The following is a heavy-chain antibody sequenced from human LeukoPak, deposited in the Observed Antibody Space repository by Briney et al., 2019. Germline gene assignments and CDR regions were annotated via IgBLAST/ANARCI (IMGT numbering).Heavy chain of an antibody. CDR2: ISDDGSRK. Sequence: PGGSLRLSCAASGFTFSFSGMYWVRQAPGKGLEWLAFISDDGSRKYFADSVKGRFTISRDNSKNTLFLQMNSLRTEDTAVYYCAKDRSTTWSSDYWGQGTLVTVSS. CDR1: GFTFSFSG. CDR3: AKDRSTTWSSDY. D-gene: IGHD6-13*01. J-gene: IGHJ4*02. V-gene: IGHV3-30*18.